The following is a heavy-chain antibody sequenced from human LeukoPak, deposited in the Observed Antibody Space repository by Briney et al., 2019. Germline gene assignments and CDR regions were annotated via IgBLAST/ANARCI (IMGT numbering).Heavy chain of an antibody. D-gene: IGHD6-19*01. CDR1: SFTVSGNY. Sequence: GGSLRLSCAASSFTVSGNYMTWVRQTPGMGLECVSVMYTEDVTYYSDSVKGRFTISRDNSKNTLYLQMNSLRTEDTAVYYCAGGRGGWYAFESWGQGTLVTVSS. CDR2: MYTEDVT. J-gene: IGHJ4*02. CDR3: AGGRGGWYAFES. V-gene: IGHV3-53*01.